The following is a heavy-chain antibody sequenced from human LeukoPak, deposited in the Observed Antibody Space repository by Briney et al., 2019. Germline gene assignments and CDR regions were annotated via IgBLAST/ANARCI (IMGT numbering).Heavy chain of an antibody. CDR3: AKGVAVAG. J-gene: IGHJ3*01. D-gene: IGHD6-19*01. CDR2: FSGSGGTT. V-gene: IGHV3-23*01. Sequence: GGSLRLSCAASGFTFSSYAMNWVRQAPGRGLEWVSGFSGSGGTTYYADSVKGRFTISRDNSKNTLYLQMNSLRAEDTAVYYCAKGVAVAGGGQGTMVTVSS. CDR1: GFTFSSYA.